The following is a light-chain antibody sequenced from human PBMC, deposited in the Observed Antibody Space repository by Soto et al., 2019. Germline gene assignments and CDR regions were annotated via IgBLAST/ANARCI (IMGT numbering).Light chain of an antibody. CDR3: QYYNSYSEA. CDR1: QTISSW. Sequence: DYQVTQSPSTLSGSVGDRVTITCRASQTISSWLAWYQQKPGKAPKLLIYKASTLKSGVPSRFSGSGSGTEFTLTISSLQPDDFATYYCQYYNSYSEAFGQGTKVDIK. CDR2: KAS. J-gene: IGKJ1*01. V-gene: IGKV1-5*03.